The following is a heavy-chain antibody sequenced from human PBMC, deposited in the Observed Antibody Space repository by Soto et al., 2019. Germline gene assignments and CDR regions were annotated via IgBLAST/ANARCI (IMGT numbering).Heavy chain of an antibody. V-gene: IGHV1-46*01. CDR1: GYTFTSFY. CDR2: INPSGGST. Sequence: QVQLVQSGAEVKKPGASVKGSCKASGYTFTSFYMHWVRQAPGQGLEWMGIINPSGGSTSYAQKFQGRVTMTRNTSTSTVYMELSSLRSEDTAVYYCARDPLHARDSHHFDYWGRGTLVTVSS. CDR3: ARDPLHARDSHHFDY. D-gene: IGHD2-21*02. J-gene: IGHJ4*02.